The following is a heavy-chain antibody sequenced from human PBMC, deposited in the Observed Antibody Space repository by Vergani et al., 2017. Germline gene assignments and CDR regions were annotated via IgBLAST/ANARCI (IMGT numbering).Heavy chain of an antibody. Sequence: QVQLQESGPGLVKPSETLSLTCTVSGGSISSYYWSWIRQPPGKGLEWIGYIYYSGSTNYKPSLKSRVTISVDTSKNQFSLKLSSVTAADTAVYYCARTTYDFWSGYAAYYYMDVWGKGTTVTVSS. J-gene: IGHJ6*03. CDR1: GGSISSYY. V-gene: IGHV4-59*01. CDR2: IYYSGST. D-gene: IGHD3-3*01. CDR3: ARTTYDFWSGYAAYYYMDV.